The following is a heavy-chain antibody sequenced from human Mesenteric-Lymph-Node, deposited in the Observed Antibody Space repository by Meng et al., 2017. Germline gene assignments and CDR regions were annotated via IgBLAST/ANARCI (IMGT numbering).Heavy chain of an antibody. J-gene: IGHJ4*02. Sequence: QEQPHDSGPRLAKRAHSLSLIGTVSGGANSSGDYYCTWMRQSPGNGLKWIGYIYYTGSTYYNLSIKRRVTISVDTSKNQFSMKLSSVTVADTAVYYCAREVGLWGRGTLVTVSS. CDR1: GGANSSGDYY. CDR2: IYYTGST. CDR3: AREVGL. V-gene: IGHV4-30-4*08.